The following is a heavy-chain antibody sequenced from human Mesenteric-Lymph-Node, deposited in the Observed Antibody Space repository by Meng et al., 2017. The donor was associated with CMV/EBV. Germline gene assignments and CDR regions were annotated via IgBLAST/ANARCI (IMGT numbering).Heavy chain of an antibody. Sequence: GYTFTNYFIHWLRQAPGQGLEWMGIINPSSGDTTIIERFQGRLTLTIGASTDSVDLQLSSLRSDDTAVYYCAVDHEILTDFPHKGFDPWGQGTLVTVSS. CDR2: INPSSGDT. V-gene: IGHV1-46*01. CDR3: AVDHEILTDFPHKGFDP. CDR1: GYTFTNYF. D-gene: IGHD3-9*01. J-gene: IGHJ5*02.